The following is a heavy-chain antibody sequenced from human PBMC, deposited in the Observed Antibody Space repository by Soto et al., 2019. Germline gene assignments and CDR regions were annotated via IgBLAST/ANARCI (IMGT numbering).Heavy chain of an antibody. CDR1: GGTFSSYA. D-gene: IGHD3-22*01. CDR3: ASRSREGSGYYPYYYYYYGMDV. Sequence: SVKVSCKASGGTFSSYAISWVRQAPGQGLEWMGGIIPIFGTANYAQKFQGRVTITADESTSTAYMELSSLRSEDTAVYYCASRSREGSGYYPYYYYYYGMDVWGQGTTVTVSS. V-gene: IGHV1-69*13. J-gene: IGHJ6*02. CDR2: IIPIFGTA.